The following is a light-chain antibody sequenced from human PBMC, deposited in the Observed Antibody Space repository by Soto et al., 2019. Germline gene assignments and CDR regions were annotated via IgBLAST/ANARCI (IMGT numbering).Light chain of an antibody. Sequence: ETVMTHSPATLSVSPGERATLFCRASQSVRDNLAWYQQKSGQAPSLLIYGASIRATGIPDRFSGSGSGTDFTLTISRLEPEDFAVYYCQQYGSSRWTFGQGTKVDIK. CDR3: QQYGSSRWT. J-gene: IGKJ1*01. CDR2: GAS. CDR1: QSVRDN. V-gene: IGKV3-20*01.